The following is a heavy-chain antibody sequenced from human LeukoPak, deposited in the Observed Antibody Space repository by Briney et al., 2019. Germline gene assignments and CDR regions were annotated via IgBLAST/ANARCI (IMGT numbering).Heavy chain of an antibody. CDR2: IGSSSSTI. D-gene: IGHD3-22*01. Sequence: GGPLRLSCAASGFTFSSYNMNWVRQAPGKGLEWVSYIGSSSSTIYYADSVKGRFTISRDNAKNSLYLQMSSLRAEDTAVFYCATEPTYYYDSSGSRRYFQHWGQGTLVTVSS. CDR3: ATEPTYYYDSSGSRRYFQH. CDR1: GFTFSSYN. V-gene: IGHV3-48*01. J-gene: IGHJ1*01.